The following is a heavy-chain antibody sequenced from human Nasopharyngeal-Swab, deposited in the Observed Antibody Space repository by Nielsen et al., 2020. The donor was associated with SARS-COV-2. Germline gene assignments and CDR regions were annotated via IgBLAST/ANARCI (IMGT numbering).Heavy chain of an antibody. Sequence: SETLSLTCTVSGVSITSQYWSWIRQTPGKGLEWIGEIYHRGTTNYNPSLKSRVTMFMDTSKNQFSLRLRSVTAADTAVYYCAKEGATGWFDPWGQGTLVTVSS. CDR2: IYHRGTT. CDR1: GVSITSQY. CDR3: AKEGATGWFDP. V-gene: IGHV4-59*11. J-gene: IGHJ5*02.